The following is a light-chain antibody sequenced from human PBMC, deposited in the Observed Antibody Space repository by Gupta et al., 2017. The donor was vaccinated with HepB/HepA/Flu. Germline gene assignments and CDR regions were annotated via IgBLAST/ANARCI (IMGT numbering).Light chain of an antibody. CDR2: DVS. CDR1: SSGY. CDR3: SSYASSTTLVV. V-gene: IGLV2-14*03. J-gene: IGLJ2*01. Sequence: QSALTHPASLSGSPGQSITMSCTGTSSGYVSWYQQHPGKAPKLMIFDVSNRPSGVSSRFSGSKSGNTASLTISGLQAEDEADYYCSSYASSTTLVVFGGGTKLTVL.